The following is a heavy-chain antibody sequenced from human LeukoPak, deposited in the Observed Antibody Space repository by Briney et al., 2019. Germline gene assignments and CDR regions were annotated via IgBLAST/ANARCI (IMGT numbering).Heavy chain of an antibody. CDR3: ARTRIVATIPDLFDI. Sequence: ASVKVSCKASGYTFTGYYMHWVRQAPGQGLEWMGWINPNSGGTNYAQKFQGRVTMTRDTSISTAYMELSRLRSDDTAVYYCARTRIVATIPDLFDIWGQGTMVTVSS. J-gene: IGHJ3*02. CDR1: GYTFTGYY. CDR2: INPNSGGT. D-gene: IGHD5-12*01. V-gene: IGHV1-2*02.